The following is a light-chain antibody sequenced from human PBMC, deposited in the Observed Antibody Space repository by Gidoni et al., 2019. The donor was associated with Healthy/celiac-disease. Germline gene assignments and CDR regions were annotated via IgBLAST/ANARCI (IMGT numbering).Light chain of an antibody. Sequence: DIKISPSPSSLSASVGDRVTITCRAKQSISSYLKWYQQTPGKAPKRLTYAASSLQRGVPSRFSGSGSGTYFTLTSSSLQPEDFATYYCQQSYSTPYSFXQXTKLEIK. CDR3: QQSYSTPYS. CDR2: AAS. J-gene: IGKJ2*03. V-gene: IGKV1-39*01. CDR1: QSISSY.